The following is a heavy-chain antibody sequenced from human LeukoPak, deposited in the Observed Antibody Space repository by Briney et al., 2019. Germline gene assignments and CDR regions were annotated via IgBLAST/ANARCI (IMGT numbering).Heavy chain of an antibody. J-gene: IGHJ4*02. V-gene: IGHV3-74*01. CDR3: ARDLLTGLDY. CDR1: GFTFSSYW. CDR2: INSDGSST. D-gene: IGHD1-20*01. Sequence: GRSLRLSCAASGFTFSSYWMHWVRHTPQKGLVWVSRINSDGSSTTHADSVKGRFTISRDNAKNTLYLQMNSLGAEDTAVYYCARDLLTGLDYGGQGTLVTVSS.